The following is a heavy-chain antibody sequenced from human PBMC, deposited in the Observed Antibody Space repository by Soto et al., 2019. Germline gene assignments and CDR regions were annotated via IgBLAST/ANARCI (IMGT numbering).Heavy chain of an antibody. J-gene: IGHJ4*02. CDR2: MNPNSGNT. Sequence: QVQLVQSGAEVKKPGASVKVSCKASGYTFTSYDINWVRQATGQGVEWMGWMNPNSGNTGYAQKFQGRVTMTRNTSISTAYMELSCLRSEDTAVYYCARGINYAFWSGYYFDYWGQGTLVTVSS. CDR3: ARGINYAFWSGYYFDY. V-gene: IGHV1-8*01. CDR1: GYTFTSYD. D-gene: IGHD3-3*01.